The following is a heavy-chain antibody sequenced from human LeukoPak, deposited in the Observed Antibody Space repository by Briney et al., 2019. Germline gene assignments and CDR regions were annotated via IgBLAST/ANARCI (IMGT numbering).Heavy chain of an antibody. V-gene: IGHV4-59*08. CDR1: NGSTTGYY. CDR2: IYYGGFT. J-gene: IGHJ5*02. CDR3: ARHLHPHHSGSYWFDP. D-gene: IGHD3-10*01. Sequence: SETLSLTCTVSNGSTTGYYWSWIRQAPGKGLEWIGFIYYGGFTNYNPSLKSRVTISIDNVNNQFSLQLISVTAADTAVYFCARHLHPHHSGSYWFDPWSRGTLVTVSS.